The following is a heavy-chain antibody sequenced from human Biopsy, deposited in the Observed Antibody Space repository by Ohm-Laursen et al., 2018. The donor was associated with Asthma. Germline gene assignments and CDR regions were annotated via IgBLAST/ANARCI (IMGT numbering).Heavy chain of an antibody. CDR3: ARHPYNFGGFDY. V-gene: IGHV1-18*01. CDR1: GDSFSNYA. Sequence: GSSAKVSCKASGDSFSNYAISWVRQAPGQGLEWMGWISPFTGDTHFGQKFQGRVTMTTDTSTDTAYMELRSLRSDDTAVYYCARHPYNFGGFDYWGQGSLVLVSS. J-gene: IGHJ4*02. CDR2: ISPFTGDT. D-gene: IGHD5-24*01.